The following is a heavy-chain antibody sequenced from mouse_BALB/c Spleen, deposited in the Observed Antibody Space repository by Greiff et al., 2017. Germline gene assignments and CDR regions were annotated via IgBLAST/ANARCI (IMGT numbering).Heavy chain of an antibody. Sequence: EVQLQESGAELVKPGASVKLSCTASGFNIKDTYMHWVKQRPEQGLEWIGRIDPANGNTKYDPKFQGKATITADTSSNTAYLQLSSLTSEDTAVYYCAGKDGNYEGFAYWGQGTLVTVSA. CDR3: AGKDGNYEGFAY. CDR1: GFNIKDTY. D-gene: IGHD2-1*01. V-gene: IGHV14-3*02. J-gene: IGHJ3*01. CDR2: IDPANGNT.